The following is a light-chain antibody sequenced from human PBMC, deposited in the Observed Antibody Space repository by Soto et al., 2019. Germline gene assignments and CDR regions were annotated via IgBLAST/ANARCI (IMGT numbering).Light chain of an antibody. Sequence: IQLTQSPSSLSASVGDRVTITCRASQAIASFLAWYQQKPGTAPKLLIYGASTLQSGVPSRFSGRRAWTDYTLTSASLQPEDFATYDCQQLNGAPWPFGQGSKVASK. J-gene: IGKJ1*01. V-gene: IGKV1-9*01. CDR2: GAS. CDR1: QAIASF. CDR3: QQLNGAPWP.